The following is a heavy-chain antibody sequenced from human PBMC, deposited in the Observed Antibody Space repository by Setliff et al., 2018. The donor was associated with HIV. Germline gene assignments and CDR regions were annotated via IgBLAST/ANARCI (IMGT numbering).Heavy chain of an antibody. D-gene: IGHD5-18*01. CDR2: INHSGGT. J-gene: IGHJ1*01. Sequence: PSETLSLTCAVYGGSFSAYYWSWIRQTPGKGLEWIGEINHSGGTNYNPSLKSRVTMSVDTSKNQFSLKLSSVTAADTAVFYCARGGYSYGFGRHRAYFKYWGQGTQVTVSS. CDR3: ARGGYSYGFGRHRAYFKY. CDR1: GGSFSAYY. V-gene: IGHV4-34*01.